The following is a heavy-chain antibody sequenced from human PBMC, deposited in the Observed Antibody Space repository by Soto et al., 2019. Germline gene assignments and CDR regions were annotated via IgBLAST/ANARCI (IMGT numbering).Heavy chain of an antibody. D-gene: IGHD5-18*01. CDR3: ARHFARGYSYGYREWFDP. Sequence: PSETLSLTCTVSGGSISSYYWSWIRQPPGKGLEWIGYIYYSGSTNYNPSLKSRVTISVDTSKNQFSLKLSSVTAADTAVYYCARHFARGYSYGYREWFDPWGQGTLVTVSS. CDR1: GGSISSYY. J-gene: IGHJ5*02. V-gene: IGHV4-59*08. CDR2: IYYSGST.